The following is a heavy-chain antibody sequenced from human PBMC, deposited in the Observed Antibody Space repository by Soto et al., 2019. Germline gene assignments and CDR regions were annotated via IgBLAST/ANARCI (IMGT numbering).Heavy chain of an antibody. J-gene: IGHJ6*02. CDR2: ISSSSSYI. D-gene: IGHD3-22*01. V-gene: IGHV3-21*01. CDR1: GFIFSDYA. Sequence: GGSLRLSCAASGFIFSDYAMTWVRQAPGKGLEWVSSISSSSSYIYYADSVKGRFTISRDNAKNSLYLQMNSLRAEDTAVYYCARYDSSGYYWPYYYYGMDVWGQGTTVTVSS. CDR3: ARYDSSGYYWPYYYYGMDV.